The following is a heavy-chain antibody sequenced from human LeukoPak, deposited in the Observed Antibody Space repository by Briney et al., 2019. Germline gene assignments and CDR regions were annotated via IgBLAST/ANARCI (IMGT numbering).Heavy chain of an antibody. CDR2: IYYSGST. Sequence: SETLSLTCTVSGGSISSYYWSWIRQPPGKGLEWIGYIYYSGSTNYNPSLKSRVTISVDTSKNQFSLKLSSVTAADTAVYYCARTRPSRAFDIWGQGTMVTVSS. J-gene: IGHJ3*02. CDR1: GGSISSYY. CDR3: ARTRPSRAFDI. V-gene: IGHV4-59*01.